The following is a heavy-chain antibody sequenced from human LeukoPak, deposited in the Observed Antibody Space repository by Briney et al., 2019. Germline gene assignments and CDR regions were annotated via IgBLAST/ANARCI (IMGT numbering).Heavy chain of an antibody. J-gene: IGHJ4*02. CDR2: INHSGST. Sequence: RSSETLSLTCAVYGGSFSGYYWSWIRQPPGKGLEWIGEINHSGSTNYNPSLKSRVTISVDTSKNQFSLQLNSVTPEDTAVYYCARGGYSSLTPGEFDYWGQGTLVTVSS. CDR1: GGSFSGYY. D-gene: IGHD6-13*01. CDR3: ARGGYSSLTPGEFDY. V-gene: IGHV4-34*01.